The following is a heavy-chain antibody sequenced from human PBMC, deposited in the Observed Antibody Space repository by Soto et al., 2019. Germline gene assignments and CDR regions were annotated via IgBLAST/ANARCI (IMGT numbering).Heavy chain of an antibody. CDR2: INHSGST. J-gene: IGHJ6*02. Sequence: KPSGTLSLTCAVYGGSVRSYYGSWIRQPPGKGLEWIGEINHSGSTNHNPSLKSRVTISVDTSKNQFSLKLSSVTAADTAVYYCAREGVVVVPAAILWRVYYYGMDVWGQGTTVTVSS. V-gene: IGHV4-34*01. D-gene: IGHD2-2*02. CDR3: AREGVVVVPAAILWRVYYYGMDV. CDR1: GGSVRSYY.